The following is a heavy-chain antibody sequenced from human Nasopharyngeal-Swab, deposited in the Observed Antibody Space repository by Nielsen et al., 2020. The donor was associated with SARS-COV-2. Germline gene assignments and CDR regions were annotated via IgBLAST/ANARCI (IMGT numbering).Heavy chain of an antibody. V-gene: IGHV3-23*01. CDR3: AKDRDSGDDSEEYYHYYGMDV. CDR2: ISGDSDTT. D-gene: IGHD5-12*01. CDR1: GFTFSSYS. J-gene: IGHJ6*02. Sequence: GESLKISCAASGFTFSSYSMNWVRQAPGKGLEWVSVISGDSDTTYYADSVRGRFTISRDNSKNTPNLQMNNLRAEDTAIYYCAKDRDSGDDSEEYYHYYGMDVWGQGAPVTVSS.